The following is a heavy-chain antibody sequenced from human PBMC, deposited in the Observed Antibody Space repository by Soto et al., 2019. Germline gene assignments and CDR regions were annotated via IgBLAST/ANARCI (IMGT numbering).Heavy chain of an antibody. CDR1: GFTSSSYW. CDR2: INSDGTRT. Sequence: PGGPLRLSCAASGFTSSSYWMNWVRQVPGKGLVWVSRINSDGTRTDYADSVKGRFTISRDNANNTVYLQMNSLRDEDTAVYHCARSQYSSSWHDYWGRGTLVTVSS. J-gene: IGHJ4*02. V-gene: IGHV3-74*01. D-gene: IGHD6-13*01. CDR3: ARSQYSSSWHDY.